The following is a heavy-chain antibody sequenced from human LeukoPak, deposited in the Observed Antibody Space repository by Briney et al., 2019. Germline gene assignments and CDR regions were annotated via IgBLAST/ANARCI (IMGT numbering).Heavy chain of an antibody. CDR3: TRETTPYY. J-gene: IGHJ4*02. Sequence: GGSLRLSCAASGFTFSSYWMHWVRQAPGKGLEWVGFIRSKAYGGTTEYATSVKDRFTISRDDSKSIAYLQMNSLKTEDTAVYYCTRETTPYYWGQGTLVTVSS. V-gene: IGHV3-49*04. D-gene: IGHD4-17*01. CDR1: GFTFSSYW. CDR2: IRSKAYGGTT.